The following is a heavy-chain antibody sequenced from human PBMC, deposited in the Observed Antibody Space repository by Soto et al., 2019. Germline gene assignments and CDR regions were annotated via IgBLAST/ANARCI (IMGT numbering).Heavy chain of an antibody. D-gene: IGHD3-10*01. J-gene: IGHJ5*02. CDR3: ARVIRGAYYNSPLDT. Sequence: ASVKVSCKASGHSLNKYDINWVRQAPGQGLEWMGWINPYSGGADYAQSFQGRVTMTRDTSISTVYMELSRLRFDDTAVYYCARVIRGAYYNSPLDTWGQGTVVTVSS. CDR1: GHSLNKYD. CDR2: INPYSGGA. V-gene: IGHV1-2*02.